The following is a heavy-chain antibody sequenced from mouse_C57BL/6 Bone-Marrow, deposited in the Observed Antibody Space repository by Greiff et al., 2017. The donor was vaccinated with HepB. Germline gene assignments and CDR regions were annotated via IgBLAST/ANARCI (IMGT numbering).Heavy chain of an antibody. D-gene: IGHD2-4*01. Sequence: EVKLMESGPELVKPGASVKISCKASGYSFTGYYMNWVKQSPEKSLEWIGEINPSTGGTTYNQKFKAKATLTVDKSSSTAYMQLKSLTSEDSAVYYCAIPYDYDGGFDYWGQGTTLTVSS. CDR1: GYSFTGYY. CDR2: INPSTGGT. CDR3: AIPYDYDGGFDY. J-gene: IGHJ2*01. V-gene: IGHV1-42*01.